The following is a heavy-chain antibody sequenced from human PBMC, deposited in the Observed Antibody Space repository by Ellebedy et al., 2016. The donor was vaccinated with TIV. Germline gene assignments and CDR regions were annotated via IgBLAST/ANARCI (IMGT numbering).Heavy chain of an antibody. V-gene: IGHV3-23*01. Sequence: GGSLRLXCAASGFTFSNYAMSWVRQAPGKGLEWVSAITVSGGSTYYVDSVKGRFTISRDNSGNTLYLQMNSLRAEDTAVYYCAKARGSSVIDYNYFGMDVWGQGTTVTVSS. CDR3: AKARGSSVIDYNYFGMDV. CDR2: ITVSGGST. D-gene: IGHD2-21*01. CDR1: GFTFSNYA. J-gene: IGHJ6*02.